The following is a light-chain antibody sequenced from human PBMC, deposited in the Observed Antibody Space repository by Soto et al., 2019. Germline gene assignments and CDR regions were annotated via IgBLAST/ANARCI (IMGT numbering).Light chain of an antibody. CDR1: KIQSKS. CDR3: QVWDSSTDHYV. J-gene: IGLJ1*01. Sequence: SSELTQPPSVSVAPGKTATIDCEGNKIQSKSVHWYQQRPGQAPVVVIYYDTDRPSGIPERFSGSNSGNTATLTISKVEAGDEADYYCQVWDSSTDHYVFGTGTKLTVL. V-gene: IGLV3-21*04. CDR2: YDT.